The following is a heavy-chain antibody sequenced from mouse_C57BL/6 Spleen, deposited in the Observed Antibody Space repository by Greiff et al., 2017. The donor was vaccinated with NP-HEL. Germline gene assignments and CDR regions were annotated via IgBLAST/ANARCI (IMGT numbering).Heavy chain of an antibody. V-gene: IGHV1-52*01. CDR3: ARRGYGSSYDYAMDY. D-gene: IGHD1-1*01. CDR1: GYTFTSYW. Sequence: QVQLKESGPELVRPGSSVKLSCKASGYTFTSYWMHWVKQRPIQGLEWIGNIDPSDSETHYNQKFKDKATLTVDKSSSTAYMQLSSLTSEDSAVYYCARRGYGSSYDYAMDYWGQGTSVTVSS. J-gene: IGHJ4*01. CDR2: IDPSDSET.